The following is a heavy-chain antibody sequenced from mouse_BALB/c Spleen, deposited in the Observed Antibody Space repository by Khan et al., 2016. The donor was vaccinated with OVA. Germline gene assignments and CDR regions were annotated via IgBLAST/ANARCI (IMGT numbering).Heavy chain of an antibody. CDR1: GYTLTSYW. CDR3: ARLLINFDY. V-gene: IGHV1S81*02. D-gene: IGHD2-1*01. J-gene: IGHJ2*01. CDR2: INPSNGRT. Sequence: VQLQESGAELVNPGASVNLSCKASGYTLTSYWTHWVKQRPGQGLEWIGEINPSNGRTNYNEKFKSKATLTVDKSSSTAYMQLSSPTSEDSAVYYCARLLINFDYWGQGTTLTVSS.